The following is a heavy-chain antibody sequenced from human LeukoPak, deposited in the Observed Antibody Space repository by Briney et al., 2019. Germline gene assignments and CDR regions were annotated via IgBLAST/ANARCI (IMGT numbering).Heavy chain of an antibody. CDR2: ISGSDGST. J-gene: IGHJ4*02. CDR3: ANRYCSGGSCYTFDY. D-gene: IGHD2-15*01. CDR1: GFTFSSYA. Sequence: GGSLRLSCAASGFTFSSYAMSWVRQAPGKGLEWVSAISGSDGSTYYADSVKGRFTISRDSSKNTLYLQMNSLRAEDTAVYYCANRYCSGGSCYTFDYWGQGTLVTASS. V-gene: IGHV3-23*01.